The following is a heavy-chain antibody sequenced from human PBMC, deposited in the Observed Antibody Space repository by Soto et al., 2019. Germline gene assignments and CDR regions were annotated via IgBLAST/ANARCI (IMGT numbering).Heavy chain of an antibody. J-gene: IGHJ6*02. CDR1: GYTFTGYY. V-gene: IGHV1-2*02. CDR3: ARLRPSLYYYYGMDV. Sequence: GASVNGSCKASGYTFTGYYMHWVRQAPGQGLEWMGWINPNSGGRNYAQKFQGRVTMARDTSISTAYMELSRLRSDDTAVYYCARLRPSLYYYYGMDVWGQGTTVTVSS. CDR2: INPNSGGR.